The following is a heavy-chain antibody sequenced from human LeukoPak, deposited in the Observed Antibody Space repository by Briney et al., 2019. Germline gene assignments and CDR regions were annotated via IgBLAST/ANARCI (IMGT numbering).Heavy chain of an antibody. J-gene: IGHJ4*02. Sequence: GGSLRLSCAASGFTFSSYATSWVRQAPGKGLEWVSTISDRGDTTYYADSVKGRFTISRDISKNTLVLQMNSLRAEDTAVYYCAKDRGRRDGYNLNYFGYWGQGTLVTVSS. D-gene: IGHD5-12*01. CDR2: ISDRGDTT. V-gene: IGHV3-23*01. CDR1: GFTFSSYA. CDR3: AKDRGRRDGYNLNYFGY.